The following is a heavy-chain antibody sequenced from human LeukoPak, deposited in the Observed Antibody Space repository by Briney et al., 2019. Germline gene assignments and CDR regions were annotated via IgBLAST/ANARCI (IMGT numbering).Heavy chain of an antibody. CDR1: GFTFSSYA. D-gene: IGHD5-12*01. Sequence: PGRSLRLSCAASGFTFSSYAMHWVRQAPGKGLEWVANIKQDGTEKYYVDSVRGRFTISRDNAKNSLYLQMNSLRAEDTAVYSRYSGGYGILNLWGQGTLVTVSS. CDR2: IKQDGTEK. CDR3: YSGGYGILNL. J-gene: IGHJ4*02. V-gene: IGHV3-7*01.